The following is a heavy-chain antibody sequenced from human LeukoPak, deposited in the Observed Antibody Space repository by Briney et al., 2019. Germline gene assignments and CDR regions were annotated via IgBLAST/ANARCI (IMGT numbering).Heavy chain of an antibody. V-gene: IGHV3-30*04. D-gene: IGHD6-13*01. CDR1: GFTFSSYA. J-gene: IGHJ4*02. CDR2: ISYDGSNK. CDR3: ARDQRQLVIGHVFDY. Sequence: GGSLRLSCAASGFTFSSYAMHWVRQAPGKGLEWVAVISYDGSNKYYADSVKGRFTISRDNSKNTLYLQMNSLRAEDTAVYYCARDQRQLVIGHVFDYWGQGTLVTVSS.